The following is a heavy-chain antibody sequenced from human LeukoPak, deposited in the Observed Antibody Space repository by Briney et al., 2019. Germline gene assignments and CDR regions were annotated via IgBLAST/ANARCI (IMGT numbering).Heavy chain of an antibody. CDR2: IKQDGSEK. J-gene: IGHJ5*02. Sequence: GGSLRLSCAASGFTFSSYRMSWVRQAPGKGLEWVANIKQDGSEKHYVDSVKGRFTISRDNSKNTLYLQMNSLRAEDTAVYYCAKSGYSSSWSNAAVYNWFDPWGQGTLVTVSS. CDR1: GFTFSSYR. D-gene: IGHD6-13*01. CDR3: AKSGYSSSWSNAAVYNWFDP. V-gene: IGHV3-7*03.